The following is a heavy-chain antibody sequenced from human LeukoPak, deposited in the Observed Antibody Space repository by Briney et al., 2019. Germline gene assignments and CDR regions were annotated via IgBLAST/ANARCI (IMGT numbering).Heavy chain of an antibody. J-gene: IGHJ5*02. Sequence: ASVKVSCKTSGYPFTKWEINWVRQAAGQGLEWLGWVHPDNGNTYYAQRFRGRVTMSKDTSTTTAYVELSGLRSNDTAVYFCATGPRNDPWGQGTLGTVSS. V-gene: IGHV1-8*01. D-gene: IGHD1-14*01. CDR3: ATGPRNDP. CDR2: VHPDNGNT. CDR1: GYPFTKWE.